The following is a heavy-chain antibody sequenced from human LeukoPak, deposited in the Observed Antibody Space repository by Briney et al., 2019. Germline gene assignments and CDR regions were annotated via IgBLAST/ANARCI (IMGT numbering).Heavy chain of an antibody. CDR2: ITGGGSGI. V-gene: IGHV3-23*01. CDR3: AKWGDYDVLTGYYVSDY. CDR1: GFTFSNYA. Sequence: GASLRLSCAASGFTFSNYAMSWVRQAPGKGLEWVSAITGGGSGIYYADSMKSRFTISRDNSKNTLYLQINGLRAEDTAVYYCAKWGDYDVLTGYYVSDYWGQGTLVTASS. D-gene: IGHD3-9*01. J-gene: IGHJ4*02.